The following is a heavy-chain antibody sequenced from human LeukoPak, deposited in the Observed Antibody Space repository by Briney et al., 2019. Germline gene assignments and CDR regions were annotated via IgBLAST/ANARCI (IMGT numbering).Heavy chain of an antibody. D-gene: IGHD1-26*01. CDR3: ARISGSYYADWFDS. Sequence: ASVKVSCKASGCTFSSYGITWVRQAPGQGLEWMGWISTYNGNTNYAQKLQGRVTMTTDTSTSTAYMELRSLRSDDTAVYYCARISGSYYADWFDSWGQGTLVTVSS. J-gene: IGHJ5*01. CDR1: GCTFSSYG. V-gene: IGHV1-18*01. CDR2: ISTYNGNT.